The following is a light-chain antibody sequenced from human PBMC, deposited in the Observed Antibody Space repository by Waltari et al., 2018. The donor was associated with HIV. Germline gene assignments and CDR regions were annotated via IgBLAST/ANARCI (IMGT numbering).Light chain of an antibody. CDR3: QTWGAGIVV. J-gene: IGLJ2*01. V-gene: IGLV4-69*01. Sequence: QVVLTQSPSASASLGASVKLTCTLSSGHTTYAIAWHPQQPEKGPRFLMKVNSDGSLTKGDEIPDRFSGSASGPERSLTISSLQSEDEGDYYCQTWGAGIVVFGGGTKLSVL. CDR1: SGHTTYA. CDR2: VNSDGSL.